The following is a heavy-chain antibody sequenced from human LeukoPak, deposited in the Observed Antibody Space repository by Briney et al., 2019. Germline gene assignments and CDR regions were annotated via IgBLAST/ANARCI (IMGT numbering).Heavy chain of an antibody. Sequence: SETLSLTCAVSGGSISSSYWWTWVRQPPGKGLEWIGEIYHSGSTNYNPSLKSRLTMSLDTSRNQFSLKLTSVTAADTAVYYCAREGPGPAKRQQLVRYYYYMDVWGKGTTVTVSS. V-gene: IGHV4-4*02. J-gene: IGHJ6*03. CDR3: AREGPGPAKRQQLVRYYYYMDV. CDR1: GGSISSSYW. CDR2: IYHSGST. D-gene: IGHD6-13*01.